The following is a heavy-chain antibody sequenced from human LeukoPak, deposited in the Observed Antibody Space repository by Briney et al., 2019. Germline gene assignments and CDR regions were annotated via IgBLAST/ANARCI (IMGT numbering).Heavy chain of an antibody. CDR3: AKGLDTATVILTGVDY. D-gene: IGHD5-18*01. CDR2: INPSGGST. Sequence: ASVKVSCKAFGYTFTSYYMHWVRKAPGQGLESMGIINPSGGSTSFAQKFQGRVTMTRDTSASTVYMDLNSLTSEDTAVYYCAKGLDTATVILTGVDYWGQGTLVTVSS. CDR1: GYTFTSYY. V-gene: IGHV1-46*01. J-gene: IGHJ4*02.